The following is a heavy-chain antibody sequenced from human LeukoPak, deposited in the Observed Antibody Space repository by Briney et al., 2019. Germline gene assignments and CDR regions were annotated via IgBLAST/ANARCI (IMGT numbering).Heavy chain of an antibody. CDR2: ISYIGST. CDR1: GGSISSYY. CDR3: ARDLVTVTKGFDI. J-gene: IGHJ3*02. V-gene: IGHV4-59*01. Sequence: SETLSLTCTVSGGSISSYYWSWIRQPPGKGLEWIGYISYIGSTNYNPSLKSRVTISIDTSKNQFSLKLSFVTAADTAVYYCARDLVTVTKGFDIWGQGTMVSVSS. D-gene: IGHD4-17*01.